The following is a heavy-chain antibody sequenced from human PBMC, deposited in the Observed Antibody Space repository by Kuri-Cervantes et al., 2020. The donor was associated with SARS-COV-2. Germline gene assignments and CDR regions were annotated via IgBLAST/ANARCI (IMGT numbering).Heavy chain of an antibody. Sequence: GSLRLSCTVSGGSISSYYWSWIRQPPGQGLEWLGYIYYSGSTKYNPSLKSRVTISVDTSKNQFSLKLSSVTAADTAVYYCARESSSSWYWFDPWGQGTLVTVSS. CDR2: IYYSGST. J-gene: IGHJ5*02. V-gene: IGHV4-59*12. CDR1: GGSISSYY. CDR3: ARESSSSWYWFDP. D-gene: IGHD6-13*01.